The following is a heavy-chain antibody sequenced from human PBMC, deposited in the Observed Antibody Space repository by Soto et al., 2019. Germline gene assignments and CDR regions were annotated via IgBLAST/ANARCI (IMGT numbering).Heavy chain of an antibody. CDR2: ISAYNGNT. CDR3: AGVVGALGPGFDT. CDR1: GYTFTSYG. D-gene: IGHD1-26*01. V-gene: IGHV1-18*01. J-gene: IGHJ5*02. Sequence: QVQLVQSGGEVKKPGASVKVSCKASGYTFTSYGISWVRQAPGQGLEWMGRISAYNGNTNYAQKLQRRVTMTTDTSTSTGHMELRSLRSDDTAVYYCAGVVGALGPGFDTWGQGTLVTVSS.